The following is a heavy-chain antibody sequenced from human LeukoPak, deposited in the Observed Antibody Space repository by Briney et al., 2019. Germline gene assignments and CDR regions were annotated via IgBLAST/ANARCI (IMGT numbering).Heavy chain of an antibody. CDR2: INHSGST. CDR1: GGSFSGYY. D-gene: IGHD2-8*01. J-gene: IGHJ2*01. CDR3: ARGPSPYPDIVLMVYAIRPDWYFDL. Sequence: SETLSLTCAVYGGSFSGYYWSWIRQPPGKGLEWIGEINHSGSTNYNPSLKSRVTISVDTSKNQFSLKLSSVTAADTAVYYCARGPSPYPDIVLMVYAIRPDWYFDLWGRGTLVTVSS. V-gene: IGHV4-34*01.